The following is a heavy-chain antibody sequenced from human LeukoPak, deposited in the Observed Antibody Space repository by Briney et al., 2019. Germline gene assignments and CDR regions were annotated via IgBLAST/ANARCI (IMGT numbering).Heavy chain of an antibody. Sequence: GGSLRLSCAASGFTFSDYYMSWIRQAPGKGLEWVSYISNSSSYTKSPDSVKGRLTISRDNAKNSLYLQMNSLRAEDTAVYYCARYHYYDSSGYYSNWFDPWGQGTLVTVSS. J-gene: IGHJ5*02. CDR3: ARYHYYDSSGYYSNWFDP. D-gene: IGHD3-22*01. CDR1: GFTFSDYY. V-gene: IGHV3-11*03. CDR2: ISNSSSYT.